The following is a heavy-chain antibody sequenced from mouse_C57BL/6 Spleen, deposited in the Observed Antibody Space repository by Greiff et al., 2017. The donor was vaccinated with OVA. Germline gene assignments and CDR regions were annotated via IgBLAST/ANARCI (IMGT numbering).Heavy chain of an antibody. V-gene: IGHV1-64*01. CDR2: IHPNSGST. Sequence: QVQLQQSGAELVKPGASVKLSCKASGYTFTSYWMHWVKQRPGQGLEWIGMIHPNSGSTNYNEKFKSKATLTVDKSSSTAYMQLSSLTSEDSAVYYCARRGYYSNYPPYAMDYWGQGTSVTVSS. J-gene: IGHJ4*01. D-gene: IGHD2-5*01. CDR1: GYTFTSYW. CDR3: ARRGYYSNYPPYAMDY.